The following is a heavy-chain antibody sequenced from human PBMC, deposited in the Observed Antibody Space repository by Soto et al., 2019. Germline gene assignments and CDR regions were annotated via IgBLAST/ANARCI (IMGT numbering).Heavy chain of an antibody. D-gene: IGHD3-10*01. J-gene: IGHJ6*02. CDR3: ARDQGGEFLKGSGMDV. V-gene: IGHV4-59*01. CDR2: IYYSGET. CDR1: GDSISRYY. Sequence: QVQLQESGPGLVKPSETLSLTCTVSGDSISRYYWSWIRLSPGKGLEWIGYIYYSGETNYNPSVKSRATMSVDRTKNQFSLKLSSVTAADTAVYYCARDQGGEFLKGSGMDVWGQGTTVTVSS.